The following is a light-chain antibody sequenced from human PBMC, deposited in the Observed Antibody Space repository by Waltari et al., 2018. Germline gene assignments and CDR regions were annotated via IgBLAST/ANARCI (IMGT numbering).Light chain of an antibody. CDR2: HTS. V-gene: IGKV3-20*01. Sequence: EIMLTQSPGTLALSPGDRATLSCKASQSIVKYLVWYHQKPGQAPRLLIYHTSIRATGIPDRFSGSGSETDFSLTISRLEPEDFAVYYCQHYVRLPATFGQGTNVEIK. J-gene: IGKJ1*01. CDR1: QSIVKY. CDR3: QHYVRLPAT.